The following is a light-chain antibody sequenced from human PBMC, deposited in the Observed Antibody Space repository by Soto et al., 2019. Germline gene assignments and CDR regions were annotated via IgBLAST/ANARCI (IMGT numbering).Light chain of an antibody. CDR3: QQYKNWPRT. CDR1: QSVRSN. CDR2: GAS. Sequence: EIVMTQSPATLSVSPGERATLSCRASQSVRSNLAWYQQKPGQAPRLLIYGASTRATDIPARFSGSGSGTEFTLTVSSLQFEDFAVYYCQQYKNWPRTFGQGTKVEIK. V-gene: IGKV3-15*01. J-gene: IGKJ1*01.